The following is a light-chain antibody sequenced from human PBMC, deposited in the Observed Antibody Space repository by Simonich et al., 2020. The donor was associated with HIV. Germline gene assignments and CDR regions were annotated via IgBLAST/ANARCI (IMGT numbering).Light chain of an antibody. CDR2: DVS. Sequence: QSALTQPASVSGSPGQSITISCTGTSTDVGGYNYVSWYQQHPGKAPKLMIYDVSRRTSGVSNRFSGSKSGNTASLTISGLQAEDEADYYCTSYTSSSTVFGTGTKVTVL. V-gene: IGLV2-14*03. CDR3: TSYTSSSTV. CDR1: STDVGGYNY. J-gene: IGLJ1*01.